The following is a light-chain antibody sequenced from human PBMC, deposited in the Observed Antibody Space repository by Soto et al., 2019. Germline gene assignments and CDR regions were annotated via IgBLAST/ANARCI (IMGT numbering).Light chain of an antibody. CDR3: CSYAGSTTDVV. J-gene: IGLJ2*01. V-gene: IGLV2-23*02. Sequence: QSALTQPASVSGSPGQSITISCTGTSSDVGRYNLVSWYQQHPGKAPKLIIYEVSKWPSGVSNRFSGSKSGNTAALTISGFQAEDEADYYCCSYAGSTTDVVFGGGTKLTVL. CDR2: EVS. CDR1: SSDVGRYNL.